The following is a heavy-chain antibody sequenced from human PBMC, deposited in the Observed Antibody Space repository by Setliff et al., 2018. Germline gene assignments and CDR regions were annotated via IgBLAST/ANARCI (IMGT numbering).Heavy chain of an antibody. CDR2: IYDSGSS. CDR1: GGSVSNSGFF. D-gene: IGHD2-15*01. J-gene: IGHJ5*02. V-gene: IGHV4-39*01. Sequence: PSETLSLTCTVSGGSVSNSGFFWGWLRQAPGKGLEWIGNIYDSGSSNYNASLKSRLIITRDTSKNQISLKLTSVTAADTAVYYCGRGFSRIEGWGNWFDPWGQGIWVTVSS. CDR3: GRGFSRIEGWGNWFDP.